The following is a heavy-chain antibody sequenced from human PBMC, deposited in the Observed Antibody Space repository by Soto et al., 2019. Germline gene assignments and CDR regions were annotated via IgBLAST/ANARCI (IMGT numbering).Heavy chain of an antibody. CDR3: ARDDLFVDNGLDH. D-gene: IGHD1-1*01. CDR1: GFSFSAHG. Sequence: QVQLVESGGGVVRPGTSLRLSCAATGFSFSAHGMHWVRQAPGKGLEWLAVINDGSEEGYADSVRGRFTISRDNARNILYLQMVNLGAEDSALYYCARDDLFVDNGLDHWGQGTLVTVSS. CDR2: INDGSEE. V-gene: IGHV3-33*01. J-gene: IGHJ4*02.